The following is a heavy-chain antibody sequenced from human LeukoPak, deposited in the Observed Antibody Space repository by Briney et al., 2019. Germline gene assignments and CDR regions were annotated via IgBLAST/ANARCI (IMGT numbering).Heavy chain of an antibody. CDR3: ARDYGDSLYYFDY. CDR2: IWYDGTNK. V-gene: IGHV3-33*01. CDR1: GFTFSTYG. D-gene: IGHD4-17*01. J-gene: IGHJ4*02. Sequence: GGSLRLSCAASGFTFSTYGMHWVRQAPGKGPEWVAVIWYDGTNKYYADSVKGRFTISGDNSKNTLYLQMNSLRAEDTAVYYCARDYGDSLYYFDYWGQGTLVTVSS.